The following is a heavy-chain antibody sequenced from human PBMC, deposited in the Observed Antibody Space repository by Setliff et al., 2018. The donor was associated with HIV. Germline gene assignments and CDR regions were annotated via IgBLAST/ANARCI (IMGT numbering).Heavy chain of an antibody. CDR2: INPGNGNT. CDR1: GYTFTNYA. J-gene: IGHJ3*02. V-gene: IGHV1-3*01. D-gene: IGHD2-21*02. CDR3: AREPIGGDDAFDI. Sequence: GASVKVSCKASGYTFTNYAIHWVRQAHGQRLEWMGWINPGNGNTKYSQKFQGRVTINRDTSATTANMELSSLRSEDTAIFYCAREPIGGDDAFDIWGQVTMVTVSS.